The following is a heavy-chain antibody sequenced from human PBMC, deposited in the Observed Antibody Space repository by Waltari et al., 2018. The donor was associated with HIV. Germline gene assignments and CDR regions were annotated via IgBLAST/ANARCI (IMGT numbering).Heavy chain of an antibody. J-gene: IGHJ6*02. Sequence: EVQLLESGGGLVQPGGSLRLSCAAPGFTFSRPTRTWVRPATGKGLGWVSAITSGSITDYADSVQGRFTTSRDNSKNTLYLQMNILRAEDTAVYFCVKEHQYSYTWYSYYGMDVWGQGTTVTVSS. CDR1: GFTFSRPT. V-gene: IGHV3-23*01. CDR3: VKEHQYSYTWYSYYGMDV. D-gene: IGHD6-13*01. CDR2: ITSGSIT.